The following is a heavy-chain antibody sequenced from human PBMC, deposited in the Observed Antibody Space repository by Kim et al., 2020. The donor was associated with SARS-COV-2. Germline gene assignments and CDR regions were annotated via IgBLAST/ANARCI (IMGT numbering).Heavy chain of an antibody. Sequence: GGSLRLSCAASGFTFEDFFMNWVRQAPGKGLEWVSGINSNGGSTAYADSVKGRFTISRDNANNSLFLQINSLRVEDTALYYCARAAILNYSFYALYVW. V-gene: IGHV3-20*04. CDR1: GFTFEDFF. CDR3: ARAAILNYSFYALYV. CDR2: INSNGGST. J-gene: IGHJ6*01.